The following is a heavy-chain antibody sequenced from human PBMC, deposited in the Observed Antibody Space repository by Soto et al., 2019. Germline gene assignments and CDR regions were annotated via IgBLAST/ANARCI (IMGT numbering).Heavy chain of an antibody. Sequence: GGSLRLSCAASGFTFSSYEMNWVRQAPGKGLEWVSYISSSGSTIYYADSVKGRFTISRDNAKNSLYLQMNSLRAEDTAVYYCARASTYLGAYYYYYGMDVWGQGTTVTVSS. D-gene: IGHD1-26*01. CDR1: GFTFSSYE. V-gene: IGHV3-48*03. CDR2: ISSSGSTI. CDR3: ARASTYLGAYYYYYGMDV. J-gene: IGHJ6*02.